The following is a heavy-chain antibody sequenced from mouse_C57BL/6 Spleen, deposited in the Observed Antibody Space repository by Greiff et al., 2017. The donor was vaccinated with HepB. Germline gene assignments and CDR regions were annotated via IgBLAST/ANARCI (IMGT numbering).Heavy chain of an antibody. CDR3: ARLEVYSNYPYAMDY. Sequence: QVHVKQPGTELVKPGASVKLSCKASGYTFTSYWMHWVKQRPGQGLEWIGNINPSNGGTNYNEKFKSKATLTVDKSSSTAYMQLSSLTSEDSAVYYCARLEVYSNYPYAMDYWGQGTSVTVSS. V-gene: IGHV1-53*01. CDR1: GYTFTSYW. D-gene: IGHD2-5*01. J-gene: IGHJ4*01. CDR2: INPSNGGT.